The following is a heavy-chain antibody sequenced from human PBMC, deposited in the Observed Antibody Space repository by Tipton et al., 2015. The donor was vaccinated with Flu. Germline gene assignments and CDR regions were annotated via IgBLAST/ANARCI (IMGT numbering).Heavy chain of an antibody. J-gene: IGHJ4*02. V-gene: IGHV4-38-2*01. D-gene: IGHD3-10*02. CDR2: VSRSGST. Sequence: TLSLTCAVSGDSISSDYHWGWIRQFPGKRLEWIGTVSRSGSTVYSPSLTSRVTISIDRSKNQFSLNLKSVTAADTAVYYCARHTGDSVRGVIDYWGQGTLVPVSS. CDR3: ARHTGDSVRGVIDY. CDR1: GDSISSDYH.